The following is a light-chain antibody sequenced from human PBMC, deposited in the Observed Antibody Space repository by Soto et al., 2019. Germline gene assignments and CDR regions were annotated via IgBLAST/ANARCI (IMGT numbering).Light chain of an antibody. CDR1: SRDIGNYNY. Sequence: QSVLTQPASVSGTPGQSITISCTGTSRDIGNYNYVSWYQHHPGKAPKLMIYEVTSRPSGVSDRFSGSKSGMTASLTISGLQPEDEADYFCAAYRSANTLVVFGTGTKVTVL. V-gene: IGLV2-14*01. CDR3: AAYRSANTLVV. J-gene: IGLJ1*01. CDR2: EVT.